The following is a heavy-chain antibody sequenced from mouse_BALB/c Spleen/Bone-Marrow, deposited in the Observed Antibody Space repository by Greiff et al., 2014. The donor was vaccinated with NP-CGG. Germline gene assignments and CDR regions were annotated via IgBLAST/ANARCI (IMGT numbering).Heavy chain of an antibody. CDR2: IRSKSNNYAT. CDR3: VRHGYFGNYYYALDY. CDR1: GFTFNTYA. J-gene: IGHJ4*01. V-gene: IGHV10-1*02. D-gene: IGHD2-1*01. Sequence: EVMLVESGGGLVQPKGSLKLSRAASGFTFNTYAMNWVRQAPGKGLEWVARIRSKSNNYATYYADSVKDRFTISRDDSQNMLYLQMNNLKTEDTAMYYCVRHGYFGNYYYALDYWGQGTSVTVSS.